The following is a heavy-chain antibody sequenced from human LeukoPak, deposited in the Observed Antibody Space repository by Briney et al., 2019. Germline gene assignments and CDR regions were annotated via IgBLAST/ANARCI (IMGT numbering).Heavy chain of an antibody. D-gene: IGHD6-13*01. CDR2: IYYSGST. J-gene: IGHJ4*02. CDR1: GGSISSYY. V-gene: IGHV4-59*08. CDR3: ARHNPQLASNFDY. Sequence: SETLSLTCTVSGGSISSYYWSWIRQPPGKGLEWIGYIYYSGSTNYNPSLKSRVTISVDTSKNQFSLKLSSVTAADTAEYYCARHNPQLASNFDYWGQGTLVTVSS.